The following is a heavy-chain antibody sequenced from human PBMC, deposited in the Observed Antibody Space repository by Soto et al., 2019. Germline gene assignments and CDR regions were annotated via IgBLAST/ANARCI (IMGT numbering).Heavy chain of an antibody. V-gene: IGHV1-46*01. CDR3: ARDISGSYGRHVWYIDY. D-gene: IGHD1-26*01. CDR1: GYTFTSYY. J-gene: IGHJ4*02. CDR2: INPSGGST. Sequence: QVQLVQSGAEMKKPGASVKVSCMASGYTFTSYYMHWVRQAPGQGLEWMGIINPSGGSTSYAQKFQGRVTMTRDTSTSTVYMELSSLRSEDTAVYYCARDISGSYGRHVWYIDYWGQGTLVTVSS.